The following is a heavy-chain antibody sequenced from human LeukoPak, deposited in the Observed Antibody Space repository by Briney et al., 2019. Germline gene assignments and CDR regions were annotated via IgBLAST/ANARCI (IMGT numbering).Heavy chain of an antibody. D-gene: IGHD1-26*01. J-gene: IGHJ4*02. CDR1: GYTLTELS. CDR3: ATVRELPGYYFDY. V-gene: IGHV1-24*01. Sequence: VASVKVSCKVSGYTLTELSMHWVRQAPGRGLEWMGGFDPEDGETIYAQKFQGRVTMTEDTSTDTAYMELSSLRSEDTAVYYCATVRELPGYYFDYWGQGTLVTVSS. CDR2: FDPEDGET.